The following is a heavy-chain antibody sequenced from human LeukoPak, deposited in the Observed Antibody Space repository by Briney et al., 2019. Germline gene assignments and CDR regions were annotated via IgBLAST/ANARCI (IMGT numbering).Heavy chain of an antibody. CDR3: ASALSAAAGDY. V-gene: IGHV1-8*01. CDR1: GYTSPCYV. CDR2: MNPNSGNT. Sequence: GPSVKFSCKAPGYTSPCYVINSVGPATGQGHEGMGWMNPNSGNTGYAQKFQGRVTMTRNISISTAYMELSSLRSEDTAVYYCASALSAAAGDYWGQGTLVTVSS. J-gene: IGHJ4*02. D-gene: IGHD6-13*01.